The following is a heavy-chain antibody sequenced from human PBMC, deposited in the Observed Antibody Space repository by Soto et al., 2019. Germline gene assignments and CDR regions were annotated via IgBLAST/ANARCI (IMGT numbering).Heavy chain of an antibody. V-gene: IGHV3-74*01. CDR2: IYNDGTYS. D-gene: IGHD3-10*01. CDR3: TRGPRPISTGTGAY. CDR1: GFIFKMYW. Sequence: MRLSCAASGFIFKMYWMHWVRQSPGKGLVWISRIYNDGTYSDYADSVRGRFTISRDNVNDTLYLQMNNLRAEDSGLYYCTRGPRPISTGTGAYWGQGTQVTVS. J-gene: IGHJ4*02.